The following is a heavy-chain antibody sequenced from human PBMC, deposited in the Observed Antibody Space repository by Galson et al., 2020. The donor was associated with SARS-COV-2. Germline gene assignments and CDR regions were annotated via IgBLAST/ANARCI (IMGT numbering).Heavy chain of an antibody. CDR3: ARISIVVVPAAIPPGYYGMDV. Sequence: GESLKISCAASGFTFSSYSMNWVRQAPGKGLEWVSYISSSSSTIYYADSVKGRFTISRDNAKNSLYLQMNSLRAEDTAVYYCARISIVVVPAAIPPGYYGMDVWGQGTTVTVSS. CDR2: ISSSSSTI. J-gene: IGHJ6*02. D-gene: IGHD2-2*02. CDR1: GFTFSSYS. V-gene: IGHV3-48*04.